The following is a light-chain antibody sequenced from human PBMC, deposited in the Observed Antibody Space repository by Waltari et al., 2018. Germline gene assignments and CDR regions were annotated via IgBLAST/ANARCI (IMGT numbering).Light chain of an antibody. V-gene: IGKV3-11*01. CDR2: DAS. CDR3: QQRSNWPWT. J-gene: IGKJ1*01. CDR1: QSVSSY. Sequence: EIVLTQSQATLSLYPGEKATLPCRASQSVSSYLVWYHQRPGQAPRLLIYDASNRATGIPARFSGSGSGTDFTLTISSLEPEDFAIYYCQQRSNWPWTFGQGTKVEIK.